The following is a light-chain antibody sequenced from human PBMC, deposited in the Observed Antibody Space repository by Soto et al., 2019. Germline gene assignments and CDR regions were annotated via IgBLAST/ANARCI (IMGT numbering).Light chain of an antibody. Sequence: DIQMTQSPSTLSASVGDRVTITCRASQSINSWLAWYQQKPGKAPKLLIYTAANLQSGGPSRFSGSGSGTEYTLTISSLQPDDFATYYSQHYNSYPLTFGQGTKVEIK. CDR1: QSINSW. CDR2: TAA. J-gene: IGKJ1*01. V-gene: IGKV1-5*03. CDR3: QHYNSYPLT.